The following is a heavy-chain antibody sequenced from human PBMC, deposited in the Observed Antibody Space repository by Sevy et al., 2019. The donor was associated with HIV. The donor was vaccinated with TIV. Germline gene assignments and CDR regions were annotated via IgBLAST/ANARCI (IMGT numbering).Heavy chain of an antibody. CDR3: AREVTMIVATYYYYGMDV. J-gene: IGHJ6*02. CDR2: INPNSGGT. Sequence: ASVKVSCKASGYTVTGYYMHWVRQAPGQGLEWMGWINPNSGGTNYAQKFQGRVTMTRDTSISTAYMELSRLRSDDTAVYYCAREVTMIVATYYYYGMDVWGQGTTVTVSS. D-gene: IGHD3-22*01. V-gene: IGHV1-2*02. CDR1: GYTVTGYY.